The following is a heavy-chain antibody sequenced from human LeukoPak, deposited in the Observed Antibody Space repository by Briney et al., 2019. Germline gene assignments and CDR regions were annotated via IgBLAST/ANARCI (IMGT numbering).Heavy chain of an antibody. CDR2: INHSGST. CDR3: ARGRQRLPPNY. CDR1: GGSFSGYY. D-gene: IGHD6-25*01. J-gene: IGHJ4*02. Sequence: PSETLSLTCAVSGGSFSGYYWSWIRQPPGKGLEWIGEINHSGSTNYNPSLKSRVTISVDTSKNQFSLKLSSVTAADTAVYYCARGRQRLPPNYWGQGTLVTVSS. V-gene: IGHV4-34*01.